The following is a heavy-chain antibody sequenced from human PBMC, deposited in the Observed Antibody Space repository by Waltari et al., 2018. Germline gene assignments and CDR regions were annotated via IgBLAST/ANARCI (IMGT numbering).Heavy chain of an antibody. CDR2: TYYRSKWYS. CDR3: VRGGSFCSGGTCYGYFDY. V-gene: IGHV6-1*01. D-gene: IGHD2-15*01. J-gene: IGHJ4*02. CDR1: GDNVTNNSAA. Sequence: QVQLQQSGPGLVQPSETLSLTRDIPGDNVTNNSAAWTLTRRSPSRGVEWLGMTYYRSKWYSDYAVSVSGRITISPDTSKNQFSLQLNSVTPEDTAVYFCVRGGSFCSGGTCYGYFDYWGQGTLVTVSS.